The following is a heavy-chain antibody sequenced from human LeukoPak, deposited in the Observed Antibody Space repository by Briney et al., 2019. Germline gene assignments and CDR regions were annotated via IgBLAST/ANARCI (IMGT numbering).Heavy chain of an antibody. V-gene: IGHV1-2*02. CDR3: ARVLRSGFWIDY. Sequence: ASVKVSCKASGYTFTGYYMHWVRQAPGQGLEWMGWINPNSGGTNYAQKFQGRVTMTRDTSISTAYMELSKLRSDDTAVYYCARVLRSGFWIDYWGQGTLVTVSS. D-gene: IGHD3-3*01. J-gene: IGHJ4*02. CDR2: INPNSGGT. CDR1: GYTFTGYY.